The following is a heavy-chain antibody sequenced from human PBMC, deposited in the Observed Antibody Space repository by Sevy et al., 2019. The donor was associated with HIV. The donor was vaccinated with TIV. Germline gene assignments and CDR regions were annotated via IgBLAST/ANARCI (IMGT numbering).Heavy chain of an antibody. Sequence: SETLSLTCTVSGGSISSGGYYWSWIRQHPGKGLEWIGYIYYSGSTYYNPSLKSRVTISVDTSKNQFSLKLSSVTAADTAVYYCARDFPSRRVRGNYGMDVWGQGTTVTVSS. J-gene: IGHJ6*02. CDR3: ARDFPSRRVRGNYGMDV. D-gene: IGHD3-10*01. CDR1: GGSISSGGYY. CDR2: IYYSGST. V-gene: IGHV4-31*03.